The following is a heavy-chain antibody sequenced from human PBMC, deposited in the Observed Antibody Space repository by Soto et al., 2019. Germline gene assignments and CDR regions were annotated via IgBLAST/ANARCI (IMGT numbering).Heavy chain of an antibody. CDR1: GIPSSRYG. V-gene: IGHV3-30*18. J-gene: IGHJ4*02. CDR3: VKGEYYYDGSAYYPFDY. CDR2: ISYDGVNK. Sequence: GGSLRLSCAASGIPSSRYGMHWVRQAPGKGLEWLAVISYDGVNKYYADSVKGRSTISRDNSKNTAYLQMSSLRPEDTAVYYCVKGEYYYDGSAYYPFDYWGQGRMVTVSS. D-gene: IGHD3-22*01.